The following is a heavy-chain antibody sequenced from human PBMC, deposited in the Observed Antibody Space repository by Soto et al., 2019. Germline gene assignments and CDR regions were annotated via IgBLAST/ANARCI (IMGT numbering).Heavy chain of an antibody. CDR1: GFTFSLYG. CDR3: AKGRDSTLLRWQYFDN. Sequence: QVHLVESGGDVVQPGRSLRLSCAVSGFTFSLYGMHWVRQAPGKGLEWVAFISYEGRNKYYADSVKGRFTISRDNSKNTLSLQMESLRPEDTAVYYCAKGRDSTLLRWQYFDNWGQGTQVTVSS. CDR2: ISYEGRNK. D-gene: IGHD4-17*01. V-gene: IGHV3-30*18. J-gene: IGHJ4*02.